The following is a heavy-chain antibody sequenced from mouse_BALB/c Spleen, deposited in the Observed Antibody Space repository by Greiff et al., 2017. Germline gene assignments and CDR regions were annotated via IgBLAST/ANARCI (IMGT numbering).Heavy chain of an antibody. CDR3: ARRTGAYAMDY. Sequence: QVQLKESGAELVRPGSSVKISCKASGYAFRSYWMNWVKQRPGQGLEWIGQIYPGDGDTNYNGKFKGKATLTADKSSSTAYMQLSSLTSEDSAVYFCARRTGAYAMDYWGQGTSVTVSS. CDR2: IYPGDGDT. CDR1: GYAFRSYW. V-gene: IGHV1-80*01. J-gene: IGHJ4*01. D-gene: IGHD4-1*01.